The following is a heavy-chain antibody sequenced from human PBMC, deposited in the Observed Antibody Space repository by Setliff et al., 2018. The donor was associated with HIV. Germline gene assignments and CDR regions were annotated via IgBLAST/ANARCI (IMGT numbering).Heavy chain of an antibody. CDR2: IYTSGST. CDR3: ARDGQQLGYYYYYMDV. D-gene: IGHD6-13*01. V-gene: IGHV4-61*05. J-gene: IGHJ6*03. Sequence: SETLSLTCSVSGGSISSSTYYWGWVRQPPGQGLEWIGYIYTSGSTKYNPSLESRVTMSVDTSKNQFSLKLSSVTAADTAVYYCARDGQQLGYYYYYMDVWGKGTTVTVSS. CDR1: GGSISSSTYY.